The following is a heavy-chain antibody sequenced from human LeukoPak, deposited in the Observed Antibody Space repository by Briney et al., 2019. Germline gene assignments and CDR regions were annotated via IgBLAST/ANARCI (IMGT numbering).Heavy chain of an antibody. Sequence: ASVKVSCKASGYTFTSYYINWVRQATGQGLEWMGWMNPKSGNTGYAQKFQGRVTMTRNTSISTAYMELSSLRSEDTAVYYCARGHEEILWFGELGTNYYYYYYMDVWGKGTTVSISS. CDR3: ARGHEEILWFGELGTNYYYYYYMDV. CDR2: MNPKSGNT. V-gene: IGHV1-8*01. D-gene: IGHD3-10*01. CDR1: GYTFTSYY. J-gene: IGHJ6*03.